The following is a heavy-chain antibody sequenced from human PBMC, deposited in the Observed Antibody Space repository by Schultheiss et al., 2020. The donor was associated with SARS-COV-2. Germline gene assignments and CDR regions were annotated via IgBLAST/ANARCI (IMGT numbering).Heavy chain of an antibody. J-gene: IGHJ4*02. V-gene: IGHV4-59*12. CDR1: GGSISSYY. CDR3: ARDLSRQYAS. D-gene: IGHD2-8*01. Sequence: SETLSLTCTVSGGSISSYYWSWIRQPPGKGLEWIGYIYYSGSTYYNPSLKSRVTISVDTSKNQFSLKLSSVTAADTAVYYCARDLSRQYASWGQGTLVTVSS. CDR2: IYYSGST.